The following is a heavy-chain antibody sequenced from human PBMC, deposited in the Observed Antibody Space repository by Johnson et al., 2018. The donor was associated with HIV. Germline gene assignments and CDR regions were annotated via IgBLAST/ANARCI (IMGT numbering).Heavy chain of an antibody. CDR2: ISSSGSTI. Sequence: QVQLVESGGGLVKPGGSLRLSCAASGFTFSDYYMSWIRQAPGKGLEWVSYISSSGSTIYYADSVKGRFTISRDNSKNTLYLQMNSLRAEDTAVYYCARDMGEMATPIRGLDAFDIWGQGTMVTVSS. CDR1: GFTFSDYY. V-gene: IGHV3-11*04. CDR3: ARDMGEMATPIRGLDAFDI. J-gene: IGHJ3*02. D-gene: IGHD5-24*01.